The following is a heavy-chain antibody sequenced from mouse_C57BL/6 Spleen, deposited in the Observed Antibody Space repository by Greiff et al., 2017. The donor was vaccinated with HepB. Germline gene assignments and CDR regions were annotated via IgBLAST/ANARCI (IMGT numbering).Heavy chain of an antibody. D-gene: IGHD2-3*01. J-gene: IGHJ2*01. CDR2: IYPGDGDT. Sequence: QVQLQQSGPELVKPGASVKISCKASGYAFSSSWMNWVKQRPGKGLEWIGRIYPGDGDTNYNGKFKGKATLTADKSSSTAYMQLSSLTSEDSAVYFCARFSDGYYDYWGQGTTLTVSS. V-gene: IGHV1-82*01. CDR3: ARFSDGYYDY. CDR1: GYAFSSSW.